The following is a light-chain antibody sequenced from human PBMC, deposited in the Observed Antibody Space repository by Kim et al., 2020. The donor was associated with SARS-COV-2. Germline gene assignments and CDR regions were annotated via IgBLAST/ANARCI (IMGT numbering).Light chain of an antibody. V-gene: IGKV3-20*01. CDR1: QSVSSSY. Sequence: LSPGERATRSCRASQSVSSSYLAWYQQKVGQAPRVLIYGAATRATGIPDRFSGSGSGTDFTLTISRLEPEDFAVYYCQQYGNSVTFGGGTKVDIK. CDR3: QQYGNSVT. J-gene: IGKJ4*01. CDR2: GAA.